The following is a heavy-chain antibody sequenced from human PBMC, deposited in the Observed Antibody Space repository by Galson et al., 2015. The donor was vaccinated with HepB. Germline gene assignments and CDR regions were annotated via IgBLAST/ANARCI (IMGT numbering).Heavy chain of an antibody. CDR1: GFKFNDYG. V-gene: IGHV3-9*01. CDR3: TKDKVFYSTFPYYFDL. D-gene: IGHD6-13*01. CDR2: ISWSGESI. J-gene: IGHJ4*02. Sequence: SLRLSCAASGFKFNDYGMHWVRQAPGKGLEWVSGISWSGESIGYADSVKGRFTISRDNAKKSLFLQMNSLRSDDTALYYCTKDKVFYSTFPYYFDLWGQGTLVTVSS.